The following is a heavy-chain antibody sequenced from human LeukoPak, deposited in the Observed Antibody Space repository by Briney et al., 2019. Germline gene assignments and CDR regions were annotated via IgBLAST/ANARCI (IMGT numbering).Heavy chain of an antibody. Sequence: ASVKISCKASGYTFTSYGISWVRQAPGRGLEWMGWISAYNGNTNYAQNLQGRVTMTTDTSAVTAYMELRSLTSDDTAVYYCARDLGYGGNRVDYWGQGALVTVSS. CDR2: ISAYNGNT. D-gene: IGHD4-23*01. CDR3: ARDLGYGGNRVDY. CDR1: GYTFTSYG. V-gene: IGHV1-18*01. J-gene: IGHJ4*02.